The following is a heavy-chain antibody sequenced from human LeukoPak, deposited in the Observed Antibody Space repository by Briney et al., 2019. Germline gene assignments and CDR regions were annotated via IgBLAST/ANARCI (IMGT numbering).Heavy chain of an antibody. CDR1: GYTFTGYY. J-gene: IGHJ6*03. CDR2: INPNSGGT. V-gene: IGHV1-2*02. D-gene: IGHD2-2*01. Sequence: VASVKVSCKASGYTFTGYYMHWVRQAPGQGLEWMGWINPNSGGTNYAQKFQGRVTMTRDTSISTAYMELSRLRSDDTAVYYCARARFVVAPPAPDYYYYMDVWGKGTTVTVSS. CDR3: ARARFVVAPPAPDYYYYMDV.